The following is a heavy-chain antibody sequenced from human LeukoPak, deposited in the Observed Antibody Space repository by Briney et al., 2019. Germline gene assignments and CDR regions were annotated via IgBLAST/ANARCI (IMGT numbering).Heavy chain of an antibody. J-gene: IGHJ4*02. CDR2: ISVGGNYI. CDR1: GFTFSSYN. Sequence: SGGSLGLSCAASGFTFSSYNFNWVRQAPGKGLQWVSSISVGGNYIYYADSVKGRFTISRDNTKNIMFLQMNSLRSDDTALYYCARLRVASHSFDSWGQGTLVSVSS. CDR3: ARLRVASHSFDS. V-gene: IGHV3-21*06.